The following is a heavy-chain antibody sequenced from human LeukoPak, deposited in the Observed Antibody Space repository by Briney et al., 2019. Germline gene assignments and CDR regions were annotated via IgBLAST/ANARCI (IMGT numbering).Heavy chain of an antibody. CDR2: ISSSGSYI. V-gene: IGHV3-21*01. CDR1: GCTFSSYS. CDR3: ARAMMGIGNYFDY. J-gene: IGHJ4*02. D-gene: IGHD7-27*01. Sequence: GGSLRLSCAASGCTFSSYSMNWVRQAPGKGLEWVSSISSSGSYIYYADSVKGRFTISRDNAKNSLYLQMNSLTAEDTAVYYCARAMMGIGNYFDYWGQGTLVTVSS.